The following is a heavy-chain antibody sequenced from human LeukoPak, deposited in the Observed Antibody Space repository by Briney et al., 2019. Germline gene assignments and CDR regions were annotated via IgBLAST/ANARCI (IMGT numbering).Heavy chain of an antibody. Sequence: GGSLRLSCAASGFTFSSYAMSWVRQAPGKGLEWVSAISGSGGSTYYADSVKGRFTISRDYSKNTLFLQMNSLRAEDTAIYYCARDSYWLGGSIGAFDIWGQGTMVTVSS. D-gene: IGHD3-10*01. CDR1: GFTFSSYA. CDR3: ARDSYWLGGSIGAFDI. CDR2: ISGSGGST. J-gene: IGHJ3*02. V-gene: IGHV3-23*01.